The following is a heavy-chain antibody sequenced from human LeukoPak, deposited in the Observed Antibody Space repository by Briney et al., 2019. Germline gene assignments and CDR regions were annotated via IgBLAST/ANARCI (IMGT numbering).Heavy chain of an antibody. CDR3: ARALGNSTGDY. CDR2: IKHDGSEE. Sequence: GGSLRLSCAASGFTFSSYWMHWVRQAPGKGLEWVANIKHDGSEEYYGDSVRGRFTISRDNAKNSLILQMNSLRGEDTAVYYCARALGNSTGDYWGQGTLVTVSS. V-gene: IGHV3-7*04. CDR1: GFTFSSYW. J-gene: IGHJ4*02. D-gene: IGHD7-27*01.